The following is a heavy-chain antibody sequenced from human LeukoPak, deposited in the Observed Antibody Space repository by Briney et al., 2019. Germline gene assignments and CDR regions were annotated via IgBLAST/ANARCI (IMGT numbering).Heavy chain of an antibody. CDR3: ARDVGGIAARPPNWFDP. V-gene: IGHV1-69*05. Sequence: SVKVSCKASGGTFSSYAISWVRQAPGQGLEWMGRIIPIFGTANYAQKFQGRVTITTDESTSTAYMQLSSLRSEDTAVYYCARDVGGIAARPPNWFDPWGQGTLVTVSS. J-gene: IGHJ5*02. CDR1: GGTFSSYA. CDR2: IIPIFGTA. D-gene: IGHD6-6*01.